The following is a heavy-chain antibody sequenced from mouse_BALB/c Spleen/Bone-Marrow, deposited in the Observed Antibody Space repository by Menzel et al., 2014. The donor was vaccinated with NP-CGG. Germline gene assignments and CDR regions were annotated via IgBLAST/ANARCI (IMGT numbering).Heavy chain of an antibody. D-gene: IGHD2-14*01. J-gene: IGHJ3*01. CDR3: ARSDYRYDPFAY. Sequence: QVQLQQPGAELVMPGASVKMSCKASGYTFTDYWMHWVKQRPGQGLEWIGAIDTSDSYTSYNQKFKGKATLTVDESSSTAYMQLSSLTSEDSAVYYCARSDYRYDPFAYWGQGTLVTVSA. V-gene: IGHV1-69*01. CDR2: IDTSDSYT. CDR1: GYTFTDYW.